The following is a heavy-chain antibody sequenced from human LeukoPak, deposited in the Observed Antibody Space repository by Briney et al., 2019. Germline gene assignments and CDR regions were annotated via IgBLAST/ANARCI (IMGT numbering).Heavy chain of an antibody. J-gene: IGHJ4*02. D-gene: IGHD3-10*01. CDR3: TTGTPYYYGSGSYPY. V-gene: IGHV3-15*01. Sequence: GGSLRLSCAASGFTFSNAWMSWVRQAPGKGLEWVGRIKSKTGGGTTDYAAPVKGRFTISRDDSKNTLYLQMNSLKTEDTAVYDCTTGTPYYYGSGSYPYWGQGTLVTVSS. CDR1: GFTFSNAW. CDR2: IKSKTGGGTT.